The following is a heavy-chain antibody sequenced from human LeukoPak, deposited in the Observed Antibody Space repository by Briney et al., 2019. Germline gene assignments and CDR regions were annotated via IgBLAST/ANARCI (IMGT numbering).Heavy chain of an antibody. Sequence: TGGTLRLSCAASGFTFSSYAMNWVRQAPGKGLEWVSAISGSGGSTYYADSVKGRFTISRDNSRNTLYLQMNSLRAEDTAVYYCAKGPMVRGVDYWGQGTLVTVSS. V-gene: IGHV3-23*01. CDR1: GFTFSSYA. J-gene: IGHJ4*02. D-gene: IGHD3-10*01. CDR2: ISGSGGST. CDR3: AKGPMVRGVDY.